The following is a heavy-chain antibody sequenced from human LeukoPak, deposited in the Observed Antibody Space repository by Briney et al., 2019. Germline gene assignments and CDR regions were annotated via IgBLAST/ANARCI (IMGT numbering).Heavy chain of an antibody. D-gene: IGHD3-22*01. V-gene: IGHV3-43*02. CDR2: ISGDGGST. CDR3: AKGPKWAYYYDSSGYLPKDY. Sequence: AGGSLRLSCAASGFTFDDYAMHWVRQAPGKGLEWVSLISGDGGSTYYADSMKGRFTISRDNSKNSLYLQMNSLRTEDTALYYCAKGPKWAYYYDSSGYLPKDYWGQGTLVIASS. CDR1: GFTFDDYA. J-gene: IGHJ4*02.